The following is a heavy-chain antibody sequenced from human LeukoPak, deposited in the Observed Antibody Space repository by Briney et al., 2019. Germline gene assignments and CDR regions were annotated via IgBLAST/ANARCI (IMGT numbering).Heavy chain of an antibody. CDR1: GGSISSYY. CDR2: IYYSGST. CDR3: ARGSSGYYREDY. J-gene: IGHJ4*02. D-gene: IGHD3-22*01. Sequence: SETLSLTCTVSGGSISSYYWSWIRQPPGKGLEWIGYIYYSGSTNYNPSLKSRVTISVDTSKNQFSLKLSSVTAADTAVYYCARGSSGYYREDYWGQGTLVTVSS. V-gene: IGHV4-59*01.